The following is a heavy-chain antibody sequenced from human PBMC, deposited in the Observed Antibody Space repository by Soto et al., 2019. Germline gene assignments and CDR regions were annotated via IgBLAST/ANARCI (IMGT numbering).Heavy chain of an antibody. V-gene: IGHV1-18*01. CDR2: ISAYNGNT. D-gene: IGHD3-3*01. Sequence: GASVKVSCKASGGTFSSYAISWVRQAPGQGLEWMGWISAYNGNTNYAQKLQGRVTMTTDTSTSTAYMELRSLRSDDTAVYYCARDITIFGVVITPYYYMDVWGKGTTVTVSS. J-gene: IGHJ6*03. CDR3: ARDITIFGVVITPYYYMDV. CDR1: GGTFSSYA.